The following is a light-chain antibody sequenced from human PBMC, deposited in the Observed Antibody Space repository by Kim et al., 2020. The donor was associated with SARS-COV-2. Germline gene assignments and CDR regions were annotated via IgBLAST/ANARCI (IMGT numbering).Light chain of an antibody. Sequence: DIQMTQSPSSLSASLGDRVTITCRASQSISSYLNWYQQKPGKAPRLLIYAASDLQTGVPSRFSGSGSGTDFTLTISSLQPADFATYYCQQTFSTPPYTFGKGTKLEI. CDR1: QSISSY. J-gene: IGKJ2*01. CDR3: QQTFSTPPYT. V-gene: IGKV1-39*01. CDR2: AAS.